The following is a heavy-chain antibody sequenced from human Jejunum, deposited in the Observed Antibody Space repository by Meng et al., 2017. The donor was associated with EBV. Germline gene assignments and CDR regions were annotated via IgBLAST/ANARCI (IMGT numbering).Heavy chain of an antibody. V-gene: IGHV4-4*02. D-gene: IGHD2-21*01. J-gene: IGHJ4*02. CDR3: ASIHPSIDS. CDR2: IYHSGST. Sequence: QLEESGPGLVNPSGTLSLTCAVSSGSIFSSNWWTRVRQPPGKGLEWIGEIYHSGSTNYNPSLKSRITMSLDKSKNQFSLKLRSVTAADTAVYYCASIHPSIDSWGPGTLVTVSS. CDR1: SGSIFSSNW.